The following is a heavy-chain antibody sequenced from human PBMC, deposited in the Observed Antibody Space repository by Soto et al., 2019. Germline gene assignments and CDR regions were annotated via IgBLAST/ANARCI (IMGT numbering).Heavy chain of an antibody. CDR3: AKGDYIWGSYHEPTDY. CDR1: GFTFSSYA. D-gene: IGHD3-16*02. J-gene: IGHJ4*02. Sequence: GGSLRLSCAASGFTFSSYAMSWVRQAPGKGLEWVSAISGSGGSTYYADSVKGRFTISRDNSKNTLYLQMNSLRAEDTAVYYCAKGDYIWGSYHEPTDYWGQGTLVTVSS. CDR2: ISGSGGST. V-gene: IGHV3-23*01.